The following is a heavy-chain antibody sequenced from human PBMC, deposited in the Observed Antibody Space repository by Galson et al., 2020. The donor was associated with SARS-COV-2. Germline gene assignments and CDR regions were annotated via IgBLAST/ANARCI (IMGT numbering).Heavy chain of an antibody. V-gene: IGHV4-61*02. Sequence: SETLSLTCIVSGASISSGSYYWSWVRQPAGKGLEWIGRIHTSGSTDYNPSLRSRVTISLDTSKNHFSLTLSSVTAADTAVYYCAKGQVAGTGCWGPGTLVTVSS. CDR3: AKGQVAGTGC. CDR2: IHTSGST. D-gene: IGHD6-19*01. J-gene: IGHJ4*02. CDR1: GASISSGSYY.